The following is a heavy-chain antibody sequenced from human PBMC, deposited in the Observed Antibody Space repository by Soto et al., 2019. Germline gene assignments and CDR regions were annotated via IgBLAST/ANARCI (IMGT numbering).Heavy chain of an antibody. D-gene: IGHD3-16*01. J-gene: IGHJ6*02. V-gene: IGHV4-4*02. CDR3: ASGGGYCVDV. CDR2: IYHSGST. Sequence: QVQLQESGPGLVRPSGTLSLTCAVSGDSIDSSHWWTWVRQPPGKGLDWIGEIYHSGSTNYNPSLKSRVTRSIDNAMNQFSLKLSSVTAADTAVYYCASGGGYCVDVWGQGTTVTVSS. CDR1: GDSIDSSHW.